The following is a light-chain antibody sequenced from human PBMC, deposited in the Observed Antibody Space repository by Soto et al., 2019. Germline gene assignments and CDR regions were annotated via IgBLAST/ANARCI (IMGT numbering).Light chain of an antibody. V-gene: IGKV3-20*01. CDR3: QQYGSSHRFT. J-gene: IGKJ2*01. CDR1: RSVTSNF. Sequence: NALTQSPGTLSLSPGDIATLSCRASRSVTSNFVAWYQQKPGQAPKLLVYGASTRDIDIPERFSGSGSGTDFSLTINRLEPDDFAVYCCQQYGSSHRFTFGQGTKVEIK. CDR2: GAS.